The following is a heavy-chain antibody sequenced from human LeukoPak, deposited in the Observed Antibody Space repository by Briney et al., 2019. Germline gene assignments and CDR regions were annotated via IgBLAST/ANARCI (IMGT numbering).Heavy chain of an antibody. J-gene: IGHJ6*02. V-gene: IGHV4-39*07. D-gene: IGHD6-19*01. CDR2: GHYSGST. CDR1: GGSISRTDYY. CDR3: ASYGGSGWYKDGMAV. Sequence: SETLSLTCTVSGGSISRTDYYWGWIRQPPGKGLEWIGSGHYSGSTNYNPSLKSRVTISVDTSKNQFSLKLSSVTAADTAVYYCASYGGSGWYKDGMAVWGQGTTVTVSS.